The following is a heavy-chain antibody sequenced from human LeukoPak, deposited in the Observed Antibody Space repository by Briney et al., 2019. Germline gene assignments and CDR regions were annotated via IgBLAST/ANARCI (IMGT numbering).Heavy chain of an antibody. Sequence: SETLSLTCAVYGGSFSGYYWSWIRQPPGKGLEWIGEINHSGSTNYNPSLKSRVTISVDTSKNLFSLKLSSVTAADTAVYYCARHRKHGFRELFFWFDPWGQGTLVTVSS. CDR1: GGSFSGYY. CDR2: INHSGST. J-gene: IGHJ5*02. CDR3: ARHRKHGFRELFFWFDP. V-gene: IGHV4-34*01. D-gene: IGHD3-10*01.